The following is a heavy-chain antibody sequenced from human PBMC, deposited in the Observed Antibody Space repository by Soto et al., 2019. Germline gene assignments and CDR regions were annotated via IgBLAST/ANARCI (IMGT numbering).Heavy chain of an antibody. V-gene: IGHV3-30*18. CDR3: AKDKDGEMVYAQGGMDV. CDR2: ISYDGSNK. CDR1: GFTFSSYG. D-gene: IGHD2-8*01. J-gene: IGHJ6*02. Sequence: GSLRLSCAASGFTFSSYGMHWVRQAPGKGLEWVAVISYDGSNKYYADSVKGRFTISRDNSKNTLYLQMNSLRAEDTAVYYCAKDKDGEMVYAQGGMDVWGQGTTVTVSS.